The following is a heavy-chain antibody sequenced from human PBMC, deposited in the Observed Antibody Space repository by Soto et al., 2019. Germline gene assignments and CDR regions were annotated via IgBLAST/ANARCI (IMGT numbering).Heavy chain of an antibody. D-gene: IGHD6-19*01. V-gene: IGHV4-59*08. CDR3: ARRKDSRGGWIYFDY. CDR2: IYYGGSS. CDR1: GGSISSYY. Sequence: SETLSLTCTVSGGSISSYYWSWIRQPPGKGLEWIGYIYYGGSSDYNPSLKSRVTISLDTSNNQFSLKLSSVTAADTAVYYCARRKDSRGGWIYFDYWGQGSLVTVSS. J-gene: IGHJ4*02.